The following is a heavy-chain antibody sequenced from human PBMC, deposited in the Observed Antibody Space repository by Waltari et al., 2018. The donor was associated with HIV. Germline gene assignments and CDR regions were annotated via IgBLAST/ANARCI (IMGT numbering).Heavy chain of an antibody. V-gene: IGHV4-39*01. D-gene: IGHD6-13*01. CDR2: IYYSGST. CDR1: GGSISSSRYY. J-gene: IGHJ4*02. Sequence: QLQLQESGPGLVKPSETLSLTCTVSGGSISSSRYYWGWIRQPPGKGLEWIGSIYYSGSTYYNPSLKSRVTISVDTSKNQFSLKLSSVTAADTAVYYCARQGSYSSSWREGWYFDYWGQGTLVTVSS. CDR3: ARQGSYSSSWREGWYFDY.